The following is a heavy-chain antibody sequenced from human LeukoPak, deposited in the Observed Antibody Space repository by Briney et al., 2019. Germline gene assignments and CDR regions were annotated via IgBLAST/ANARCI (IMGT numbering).Heavy chain of an antibody. V-gene: IGHV1-2*02. Sequence: ASVKVSCKASGYTFTGYDMHWGRQAPRQRPEWMGSINPNSGGTNYGQKVKGRFTMSRDTSISIPYMELSRLRPDDTAMYYCASSLQTYYDILTGYSHDAFDLWGQGTMVTVSS. J-gene: IGHJ3*01. CDR1: GYTFTGYD. CDR2: INPNSGGT. D-gene: IGHD3-9*01. CDR3: ASSLQTYYDILTGYSHDAFDL.